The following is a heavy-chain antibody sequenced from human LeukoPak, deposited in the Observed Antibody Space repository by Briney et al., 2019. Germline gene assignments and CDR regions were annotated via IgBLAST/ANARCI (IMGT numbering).Heavy chain of an antibody. CDR1: GGTFSSYA. J-gene: IGHJ4*02. Sequence: SVKVSCKASGGTFSSYAISWVRQAPGQGLEWMGRIIPILGIANYAQKFQGRVTITADKSTSTAYMELSSLRSEDTAVYYCARDLDTDGGYFDYWGQGTLVIVSS. CDR2: IIPILGIA. D-gene: IGHD5-18*01. V-gene: IGHV1-69*04. CDR3: ARDLDTDGGYFDY.